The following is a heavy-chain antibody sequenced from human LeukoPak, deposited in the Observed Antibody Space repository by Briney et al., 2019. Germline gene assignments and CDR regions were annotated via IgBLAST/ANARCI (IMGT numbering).Heavy chain of an antibody. Sequence: GGSLRLSCAASGYSFTSYWIGWVRQMPGKGLEWMGIIYPGDSDTRYSPSFQGQVTISADKSISTAYLQWSSLKASDTAMYYCARGSSPKRGYYFDYWGQGTLVTVSS. J-gene: IGHJ4*02. CDR3: ARGSSPKRGYYFDY. V-gene: IGHV5-51*01. CDR1: GYSFTSYW. D-gene: IGHD2-2*01. CDR2: IYPGDSDT.